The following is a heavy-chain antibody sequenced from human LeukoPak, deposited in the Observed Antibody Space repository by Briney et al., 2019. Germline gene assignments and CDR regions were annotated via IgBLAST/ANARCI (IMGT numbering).Heavy chain of an antibody. V-gene: IGHV3-74*01. CDR3: ARDLSESVAGTGFDY. Sequence: GGSLRLSCAASGFIFSSYWMHWVRHAPGKGLVWVSRINTDGSTTNYADSVKGRFTISRDNAKNTPYLQMDSLRAEDTAVYYCARDLSESVAGTGFDYWGQGTLVTVSS. CDR1: GFIFSSYW. J-gene: IGHJ4*02. D-gene: IGHD6-13*01. CDR2: INTDGSTT.